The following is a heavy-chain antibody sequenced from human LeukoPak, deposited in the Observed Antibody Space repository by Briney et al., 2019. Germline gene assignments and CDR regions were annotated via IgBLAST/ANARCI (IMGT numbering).Heavy chain of an antibody. D-gene: IGHD5-12*01. J-gene: IGHJ6*02. V-gene: IGHV3-30*04. CDR3: ARDSGYDAPLDYYYGMDV. CDR1: GFTFSSYA. Sequence: GGSLRLSCAASGFTFSSYAMHWVRQAPGKGLEWVAVISHDGSNKYYADSVKGRFTISRDNSKNTLYLQMNSLRAEDTAVYYCARDSGYDAPLDYYYGMDVWGQGTTVTVSS. CDR2: ISHDGSNK.